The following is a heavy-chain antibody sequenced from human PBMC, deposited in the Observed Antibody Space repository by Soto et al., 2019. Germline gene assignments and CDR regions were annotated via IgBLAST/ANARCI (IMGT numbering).Heavy chain of an antibody. CDR3: ARDRRWFDP. V-gene: IGHV4-59*01. Sequence: SETLSLTCTVSGGSISSYYWSWIRQPPGKGLEWIGYIYYSGSTNYNPSLKSRVTISVDTSKNQFSLKLSSVTAADTAVYYCARDRRWFDPWGQGTLVTVSS. J-gene: IGHJ5*02. CDR1: GGSISSYY. CDR2: IYYSGST.